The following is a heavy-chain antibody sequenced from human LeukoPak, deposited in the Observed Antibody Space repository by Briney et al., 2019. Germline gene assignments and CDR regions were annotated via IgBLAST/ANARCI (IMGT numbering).Heavy chain of an antibody. D-gene: IGHD1-7*01. J-gene: IGHJ4*02. CDR3: AKEGYSWNYVAGFDY. CDR2: ISGSGGST. V-gene: IGHV3-23*01. CDR1: GFTFSSYA. Sequence: GGSLRLSFAASGFTFSSYAMSWVRQAPGKGLEWVSAISGSGGSTYYADSVKGRFTISRDNSKNTLYLQMNSLRAEDTAVYYCAKEGYSWNYVAGFDYWGQGTLVTVSS.